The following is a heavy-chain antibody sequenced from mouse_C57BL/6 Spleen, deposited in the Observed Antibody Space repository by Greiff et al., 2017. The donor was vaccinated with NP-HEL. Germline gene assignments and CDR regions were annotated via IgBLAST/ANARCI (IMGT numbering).Heavy chain of an antibody. D-gene: IGHD1-1*01. J-gene: IGHJ4*01. Sequence: QVQLQQSGPELVKPGASVKISCKASGYAFSSSWMNWVKQRPGKGLEWIGRIYPGDGDTNYNGKFKGKATLTADKSSSTAYMQLSSLTSEDSAVYVCARRTTVVARAMDYWGQGTSVTVSS. V-gene: IGHV1-82*01. CDR2: IYPGDGDT. CDR3: ARRTTVVARAMDY. CDR1: GYAFSSSW.